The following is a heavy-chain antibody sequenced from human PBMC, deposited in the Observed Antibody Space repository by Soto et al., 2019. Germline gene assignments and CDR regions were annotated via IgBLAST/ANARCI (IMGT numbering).Heavy chain of an antibody. CDR3: ARDFEWATVTNEGDAFDI. Sequence: GGSLRLSCAASGFTFSDYYMSWIRQAPGKGLEWVSYISSSGSTIYYADSVKGRFTISRENAKNSLYRQMNSLRAEDTAVYYCARDFEWATVTNEGDAFDIWGQGTMVTVSS. V-gene: IGHV3-11*01. CDR2: ISSSGSTI. CDR1: GFTFSDYY. J-gene: IGHJ3*02. D-gene: IGHD4-17*01.